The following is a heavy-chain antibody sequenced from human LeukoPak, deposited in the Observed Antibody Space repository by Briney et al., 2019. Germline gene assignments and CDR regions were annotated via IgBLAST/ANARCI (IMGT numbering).Heavy chain of an antibody. J-gene: IGHJ4*02. CDR3: ARGGTTVVTPPHFDC. V-gene: IGHV4-4*02. D-gene: IGHD4-23*01. CDR2: IYHSEST. Sequence: SETLSLTCAVSGGSISSSNWWSWVRQPPGKGLEWIGEIYHSESTNYNPSLKSRVTISVDKSKNQFSLKLSSVTAADTAVYYCARGGTTVVTPPHFDCWGQGTLVTVSS. CDR1: GGSISSSNW.